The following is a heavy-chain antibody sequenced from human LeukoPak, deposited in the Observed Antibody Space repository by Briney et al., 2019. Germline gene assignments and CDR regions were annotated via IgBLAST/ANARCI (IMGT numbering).Heavy chain of an antibody. CDR1: GFTFSSYW. Sequence: PGGSLRLSCAASGFTFSSYWMSWVRPAPGKGLEWVANIKQDGSEKYYVDSVKGRFTISRDNAKNSLYLQMNSLRAEDTAVYYCACRGHYYDSSGYSGKRDYWGQGTLVTVSS. D-gene: IGHD3-22*01. CDR2: IKQDGSEK. V-gene: IGHV3-7*01. J-gene: IGHJ4*02. CDR3: ACRGHYYDSSGYSGKRDY.